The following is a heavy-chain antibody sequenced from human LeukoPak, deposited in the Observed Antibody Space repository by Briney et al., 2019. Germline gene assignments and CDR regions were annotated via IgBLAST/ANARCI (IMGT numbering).Heavy chain of an antibody. J-gene: IGHJ4*02. D-gene: IGHD3-10*01. CDR2: INHSGRT. Sequence: PSETLSLTCAVYGGSFSGYYWSWIRQPPGKGMKWIGEINHSGRTNYNPSLKSRVTISVDTSKNQFSLKLSSVTAADTAVYYCARSYYNYYFDYWGQGTLVTVSS. CDR3: ARSYYNYYFDY. CDR1: GGSFSGYY. V-gene: IGHV4-34*01.